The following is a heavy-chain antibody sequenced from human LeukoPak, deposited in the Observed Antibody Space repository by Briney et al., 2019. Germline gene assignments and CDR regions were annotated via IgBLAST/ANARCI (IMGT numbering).Heavy chain of an antibody. CDR1: GFTFNNYA. CDR3: AKDHYYDSSGHP. Sequence: PGGSLRLSCAASGFTFNNYAMTWVRQAPGKGLEWVSGITGNGGTTDYADSVKGRFTISRDNSKNTLYLQMNSLRAEDSAVYYCAKDHYYDSSGHPWVQGTLVTVSS. D-gene: IGHD3-22*01. CDR2: ITGNGGTT. J-gene: IGHJ5*02. V-gene: IGHV3-23*01.